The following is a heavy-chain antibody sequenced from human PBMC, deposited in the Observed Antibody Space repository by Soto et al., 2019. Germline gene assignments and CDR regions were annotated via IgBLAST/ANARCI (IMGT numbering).Heavy chain of an antibody. CDR1: GFTFSTYA. J-gene: IGHJ1*01. CDR3: AKAEGSSYGTEYSQH. Sequence: EVQLLESGGGLVQPGGSLRLSCAASGFTFSTYAMNWVRQAPGKGLEWVSLIISSGGSTYYADSVKCRFTISRDNSKNTLYLQMTSLRADDTAVYYCAKAEGSSYGTEYSQHWGQGTLVTVSS. V-gene: IGHV3-23*01. D-gene: IGHD6-13*01. CDR2: IISSGGST.